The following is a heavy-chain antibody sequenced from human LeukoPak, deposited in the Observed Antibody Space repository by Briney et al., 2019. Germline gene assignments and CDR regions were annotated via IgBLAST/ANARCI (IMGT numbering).Heavy chain of an antibody. V-gene: IGHV5-51*01. CDR3: AKMYSTSPGSFDY. Sequence: GESLKISCKGSGYSFTTYWIGWVRQMPGRGLEWMGIIYPGDSDTRYSPSFKGQVTISADKSISTAYLQWSSLKASDTATYYCAKMYSTSPGSFDYWGQGTLVTVSS. CDR1: GYSFTTYW. J-gene: IGHJ4*02. D-gene: IGHD2-8*01. CDR2: IYPGDSDT.